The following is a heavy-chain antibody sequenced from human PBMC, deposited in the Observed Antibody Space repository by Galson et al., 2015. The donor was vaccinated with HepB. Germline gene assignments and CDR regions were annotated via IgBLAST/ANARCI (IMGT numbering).Heavy chain of an antibody. J-gene: IGHJ4*02. CDR3: ARRFPLGGGSFDY. V-gene: IGHV1-46*01. CDR2: INPSGGST. D-gene: IGHD2-15*01. CDR1: GYTFASYY. Sequence: SVKVSCRASGYTFASYYMHWVRQAPGQGLEWMGIINPSGGSTSYAQKFQGRVTMTRDTSTSTVYMELSSLRSEDTAVYYCARRFPLGGGSFDYWGQGTPVTVSS.